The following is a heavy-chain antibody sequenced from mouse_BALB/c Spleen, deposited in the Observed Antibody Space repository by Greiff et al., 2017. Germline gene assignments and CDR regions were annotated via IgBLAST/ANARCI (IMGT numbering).Heavy chain of an antibody. CDR2: IYPGSGNT. CDR1: GYTFTDYY. Sequence: LVESGPELVKPGASVKISCKASGYTFTDYYINWVKQKPGQGLEWIGWIYPGSGNTKYNEKFKGKATLTVDTSSSTAYMQLSSLTSEDTAVYFCARSNYGNYRYAMDDWGQGTSVTVSS. J-gene: IGHJ4*01. CDR3: ARSNYGNYRYAMDD. D-gene: IGHD2-1*01. V-gene: IGHV1-84*02.